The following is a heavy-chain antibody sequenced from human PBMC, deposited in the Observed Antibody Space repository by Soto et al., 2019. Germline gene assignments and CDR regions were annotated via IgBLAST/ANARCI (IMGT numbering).Heavy chain of an antibody. Sequence: SETLSLTCAVYGGSFSGYYWSWIRQPPGKGLEWIGEINHSGSTNYNPSLKSRVTISVDTSKNQFSLKLSSVTAADTAVYYCARGSVVVAATRWFDPWGQGTLVTVSS. CDR2: INHSGST. J-gene: IGHJ5*02. CDR3: ARGSVVVAATRWFDP. CDR1: GGSFSGYY. V-gene: IGHV4-34*01. D-gene: IGHD2-15*01.